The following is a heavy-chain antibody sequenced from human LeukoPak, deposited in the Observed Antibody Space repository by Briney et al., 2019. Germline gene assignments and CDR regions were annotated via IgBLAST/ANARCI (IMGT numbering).Heavy chain of an antibody. CDR1: GFTFRNAW. Sequence: GGSLRLSCLASGFTFRNAWMSWVRLAPGKGLEWVGRIKNKPDGETTDYAAPVKGRFTISRDDSKNTLYLQMESLKTEDTALYYCTTDVVGRDGHAYYYYYMDVWGKGTTVTVSS. V-gene: IGHV3-15*01. CDR2: IKNKPDGETT. CDR3: TTDVVGRDGHAYYYYYMDV. D-gene: IGHD5-24*01. J-gene: IGHJ6*03.